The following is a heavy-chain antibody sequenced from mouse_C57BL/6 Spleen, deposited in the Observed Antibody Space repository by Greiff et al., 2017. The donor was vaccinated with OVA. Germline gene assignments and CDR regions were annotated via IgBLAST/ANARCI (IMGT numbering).Heavy chain of an antibody. CDR2: ISSGGSYT. CDR3: AKHYYGSSSWYFGV. J-gene: IGHJ1*03. D-gene: IGHD1-1*01. V-gene: IGHV5-6*01. CDR1: GFTFSSYG. Sequence: EVQLQESGGDLVKPGGSLKLSCAASGFTFSSYGMSWVRQTPDKRLEWVATISSGGSYTYYPDSVKGRFTISRDNAKNTLYLQMSSLKSEYTARDYFAKHYYGSSSWYFGVWGTGTTVTVSS.